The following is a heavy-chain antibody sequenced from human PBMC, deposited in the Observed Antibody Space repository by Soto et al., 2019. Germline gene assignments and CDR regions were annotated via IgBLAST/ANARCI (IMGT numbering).Heavy chain of an antibody. D-gene: IGHD3-9*01. CDR3: AKRDVLRYFDWLFTHYYYYYGMDV. CDR1: GFTFSSYA. Sequence: EVQLLESGGGLVQPGGSLRLSCAASGFTFSSYAMSWVRQAPGKGLEWVSAISGSGGSTYYADSVKGRFTISRDNSKNTLYLQMNGLRAEDTAVYYCAKRDVLRYFDWLFTHYYYYYGMDVWGQGTTVTVSS. CDR2: ISGSGGST. V-gene: IGHV3-23*01. J-gene: IGHJ6*02.